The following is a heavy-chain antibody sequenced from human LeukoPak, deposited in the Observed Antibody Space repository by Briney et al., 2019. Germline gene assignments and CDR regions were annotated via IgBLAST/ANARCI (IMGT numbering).Heavy chain of an antibody. V-gene: IGHV3-11*01. J-gene: IGHJ4*02. CDR2: ISSSGSTI. Sequence: GGSLRLSCAASGFTFSDYYMSWIRQAPGKGLDLVSYISSSGSTIYYADSVKGRFTISRDNAKNSLYLQMNSLRAEDTAVYYCATLYDFWSGYLDYWGQGTLVTVSS. CDR1: GFTFSDYY. D-gene: IGHD3-3*01. CDR3: ATLYDFWSGYLDY.